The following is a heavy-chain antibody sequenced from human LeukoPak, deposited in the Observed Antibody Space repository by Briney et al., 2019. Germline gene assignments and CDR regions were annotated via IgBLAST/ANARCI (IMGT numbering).Heavy chain of an antibody. D-gene: IGHD5-18*01. Sequence: SETLSLTCTVSGGSISSYYWSWIRQPPGKGLEWIGYINYSGSTNYNPSLKSRVTISVDTSKNQFSLKLSSATAADTAVYYCARVLGYSYGYQDYWGQGTLVTVSS. CDR1: GGSISSYY. CDR2: INYSGST. CDR3: ARVLGYSYGYQDY. J-gene: IGHJ4*02. V-gene: IGHV4-59*01.